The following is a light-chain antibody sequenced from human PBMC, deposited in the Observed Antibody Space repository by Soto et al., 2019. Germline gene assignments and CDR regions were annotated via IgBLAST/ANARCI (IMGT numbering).Light chain of an antibody. V-gene: IGLV2-8*01. Sequence: QSALTQPPSASGSPGQSVTISCTGTSSDIGAYNYVSWYQQHPGKAPKLIISEVTKRPSGVPDRFSASKSGNTASLTVSGLRPEDEADYYCSSHAGANSFYVFGTGTKVTVL. CDR3: SSHAGANSFYV. J-gene: IGLJ1*01. CDR1: SSDIGAYNY. CDR2: EVT.